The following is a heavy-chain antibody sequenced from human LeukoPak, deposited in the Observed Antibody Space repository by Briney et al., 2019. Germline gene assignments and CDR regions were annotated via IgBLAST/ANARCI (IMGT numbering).Heavy chain of an antibody. V-gene: IGHV4-34*01. CDR1: GGSFSGYY. J-gene: IGHJ6*02. CDR3: ARDYGDLPAYYYGMDV. CDR2: INHSGST. Sequence: SETLSLTCAVYGGSFSGYYWSWIRQPPGKGLEWIGEINHSGSTYYNPSLKSRVTISVDTSKNQFSLKLSSVTAADTAVYYCARDYGDLPAYYYGMDVWGQGTTVTVSS. D-gene: IGHD4-17*01.